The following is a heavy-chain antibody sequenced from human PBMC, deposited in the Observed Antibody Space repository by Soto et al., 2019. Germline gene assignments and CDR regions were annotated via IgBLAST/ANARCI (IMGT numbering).Heavy chain of an antibody. CDR1: GYSFAGYW. CDR2: IDPSDSQT. J-gene: IGHJ6*02. Sequence: GESLKISCKGSGYSFAGYWITWVRQKPGKGLEWMGRIDPSDSQTYYSPSFRGHVTISVTKSITTVFLQWSSLRASDTAMYYCARLDGSMVSDVWGQGTTVTVSS. CDR3: ARLDGSMVSDV. D-gene: IGHD3-22*01. V-gene: IGHV5-10-1*01.